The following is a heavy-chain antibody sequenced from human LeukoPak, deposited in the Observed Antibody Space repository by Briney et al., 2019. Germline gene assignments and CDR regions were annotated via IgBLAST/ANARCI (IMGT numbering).Heavy chain of an antibody. Sequence: SETLSLTCAVYGGSFSGYYWSWIRQPPGKGLEWIGEINHSGSTNYNPSLKSRVTISVDTSKNQFSLKLSSVTAADTAVYYCARVKYSGSYYYYYYGMDVWGQGTTVTVSS. CDR2: INHSGST. CDR1: GGSFSGYY. J-gene: IGHJ6*02. V-gene: IGHV4-34*01. CDR3: ARVKYSGSYYYYYYGMDV. D-gene: IGHD1-26*01.